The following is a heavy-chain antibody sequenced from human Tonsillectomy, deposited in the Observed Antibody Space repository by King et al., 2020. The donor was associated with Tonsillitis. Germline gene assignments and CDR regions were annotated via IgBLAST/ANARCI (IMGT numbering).Heavy chain of an antibody. CDR3: AGGPPYSSLDFYYGMDD. CDR1: GFTFRSYW. J-gene: IGHJ6*02. Sequence: VQLVESGGGLVQPGGSLRLSCAASGFTFRSYWMSWVRQAPGKGLEWVANIKEDGSEKYYVGSVTGRLTITRDNAKDSLYLQMNSLRAEDTAVYYCAGGPPYSSLDFYYGMDDWGQGTTVTVS. V-gene: IGHV3-7*03. D-gene: IGHD6-13*01. CDR2: IKEDGSEK.